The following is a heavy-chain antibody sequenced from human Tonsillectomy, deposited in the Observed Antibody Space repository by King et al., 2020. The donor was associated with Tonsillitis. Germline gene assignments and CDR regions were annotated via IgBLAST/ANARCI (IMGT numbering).Heavy chain of an antibody. D-gene: IGHD3-3*02. CDR3: AALLEWSAFYYYYGMDV. J-gene: IGHJ6*02. CDR2: ISGSGGST. CDR1: GFTFSSYA. V-gene: IGHV3-23*04. Sequence: VQLVESGGGLVQPGGSLRLSCAASGFTFSSYAMSWVRQAPGKGLEWVSSISGSGGSTYYADSVKGRFTISRDNSKNTLYLQRNSLRAEDTAVYYCAALLEWSAFYYYYGMDVWGQGTTVTVSS.